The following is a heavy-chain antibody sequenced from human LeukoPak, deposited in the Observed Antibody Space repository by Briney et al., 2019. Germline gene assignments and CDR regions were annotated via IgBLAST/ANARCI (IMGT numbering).Heavy chain of an antibody. D-gene: IGHD1-26*01. J-gene: IGHJ5*02. CDR3: ARDQMWESNWFDP. CDR1: GGTFISYA. Sequence: SVKVSCKASGGTFISYAISWVRQAPGQGLEWMERIIPIFGTANYAQKFQGRVTITTDESTSTAYMELSSLRSEDTAVYYCARDQMWESNWFDPWGQGTLVTVSS. V-gene: IGHV1-69*05. CDR2: IIPIFGTA.